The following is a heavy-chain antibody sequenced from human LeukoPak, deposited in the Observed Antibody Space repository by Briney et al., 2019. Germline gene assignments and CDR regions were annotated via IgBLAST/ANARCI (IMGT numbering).Heavy chain of an antibody. J-gene: IGHJ4*02. CDR1: GGSFSGYY. V-gene: IGHV4-34*01. D-gene: IGHD3-10*01. CDR3: ARSRAQVRGRFDY. Sequence: SETLSLTCAVYGGSFSGYYWSWIRQPPGKGLEWIGEINHSGSTNYNPSLKSRVTISVDTSKNQFSLKLSSVTAADTAVYYCARSRAQVRGRFDYWGQGTLVTVSS. CDR2: INHSGST.